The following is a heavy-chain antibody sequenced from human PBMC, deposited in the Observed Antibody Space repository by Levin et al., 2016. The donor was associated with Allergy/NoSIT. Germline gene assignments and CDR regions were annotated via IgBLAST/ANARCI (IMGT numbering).Heavy chain of an antibody. CDR2: IHYSGSA. CDR1: GASITSVTYY. Sequence: SETLSLTCTVSGASITSVTYYWGWIRQPPGKGLEWIGSIHYSGSAHYNPSLRSRVTISVDTSKSQFSLKLSSVTAADTAVYYCARLMGYCSGGSCYSLESYYYYGMDVWGQGTTVTVSS. J-gene: IGHJ6*02. V-gene: IGHV4-39*01. D-gene: IGHD2-15*01. CDR3: ARLMGYCSGGSCYSLESYYYYGMDV.